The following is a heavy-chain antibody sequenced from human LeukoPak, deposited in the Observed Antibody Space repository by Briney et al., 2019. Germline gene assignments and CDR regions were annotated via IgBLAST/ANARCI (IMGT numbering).Heavy chain of an antibody. CDR2: ISAGGGST. D-gene: IGHD3-9*01. CDR3: AKDHHVLRYFDWSPAGY. CDR1: GFTFSSYA. Sequence: GGSLRLSWAVSGFTFSSYAMNWVRQAPGKGLEWVSAISAGGGSTYYADSVKGRFTISRDNSKNTLYLQMNSLRAEDTAVYYCAKDHHVLRYFDWSPAGYWGQGTLVTVSS. V-gene: IGHV3-23*01. J-gene: IGHJ4*02.